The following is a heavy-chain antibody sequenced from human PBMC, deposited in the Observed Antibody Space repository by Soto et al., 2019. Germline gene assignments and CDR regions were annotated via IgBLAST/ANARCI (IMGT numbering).Heavy chain of an antibody. D-gene: IGHD3-22*01. CDR2: IIPIFGTA. J-gene: IGHJ4*02. V-gene: IGHV1-69*13. Sequence: SVKVSCKASGGTFSSYAISWVRQAPGQGLEWMGGIIPIFGTANYAQKFQGRVTITADESTSTAYMELSSLRSEDTAVYYCARTNGWWGYDSSGYYPYYFDYWGQGTLVTVSS. CDR1: GGTFSSYA. CDR3: ARTNGWWGYDSSGYYPYYFDY.